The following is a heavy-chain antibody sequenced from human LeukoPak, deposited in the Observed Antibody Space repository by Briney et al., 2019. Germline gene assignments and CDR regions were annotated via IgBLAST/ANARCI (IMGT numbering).Heavy chain of an antibody. D-gene: IGHD3-22*01. CDR2: ISSSSNYI. Sequence: GGSLRLSCTASGFTFGDYTMSWVRQAPGKGLEWVSSISSSSNYIYYADSVKGRFTISRDNAKNSLYLQMNSLRAEDTAVYYCARAKMFYYEGGTYYHAFDIWGQGTMVTVSS. CDR3: ARAKMFYYEGGTYYHAFDI. J-gene: IGHJ3*02. V-gene: IGHV3-21*01. CDR1: GFTFGDYT.